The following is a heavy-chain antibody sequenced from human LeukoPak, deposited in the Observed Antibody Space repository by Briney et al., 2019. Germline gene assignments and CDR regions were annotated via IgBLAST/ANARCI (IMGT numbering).Heavy chain of an antibody. D-gene: IGHD3-16*02. CDR3: ARDRYGQRIFDY. V-gene: IGHV4-30-4*01. Sequence: SQTLSLTCTVSGGSITSGDYYWSWICQPPGKGLEWIGCIYYSGSTYNNPSLKSRLTISVDTSKNQFSLKLSSVTAADTAVYYCARDRYGQRIFDYWGQGTLVTVSS. CDR2: IYYSGST. CDR1: GGSITSGDYY. J-gene: IGHJ4*02.